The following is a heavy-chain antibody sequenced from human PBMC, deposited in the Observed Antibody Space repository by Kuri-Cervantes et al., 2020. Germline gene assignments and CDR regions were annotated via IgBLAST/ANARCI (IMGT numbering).Heavy chain of an antibody. CDR1: GGSISSYY. D-gene: IGHD3-9*01. CDR3: ARDRLVDPNYYYYGMDV. J-gene: IGHJ6*02. CDR2: IYYSGST. V-gene: IGHV4-59*12. Sequence: SETLSLTCTVSGGSISSYYWSWIRQPPGKGLEWIGYIYYSGSTNYNPSLKSRVTISVDTSKNQFSLKLSSVTAADTAVYYCARDRLVDPNYYYYGMDVWGQGTTVTVSS.